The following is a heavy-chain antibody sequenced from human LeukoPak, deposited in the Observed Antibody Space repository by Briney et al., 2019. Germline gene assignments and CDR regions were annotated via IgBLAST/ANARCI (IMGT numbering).Heavy chain of an antibody. V-gene: IGHV4-39*07. CDR2: INHSGST. Sequence: PSETLSLTCTVSGGSVSSGSYYWSWIRQPPGKGLEWIGEINHSGSTNYNPSLKSRVTISVDTSKNQFSLKLSSVTAADTAVYYCAGYSGYEPIDYWGQGTLVTVSS. CDR1: GGSVSSGSYY. CDR3: AGYSGYEPIDY. D-gene: IGHD5-12*01. J-gene: IGHJ4*02.